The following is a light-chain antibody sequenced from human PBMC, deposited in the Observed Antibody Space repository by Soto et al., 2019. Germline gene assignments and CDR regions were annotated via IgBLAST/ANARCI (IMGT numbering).Light chain of an antibody. CDR1: QGISTW. V-gene: IGKV1D-16*01. CDR2: DAS. CDR3: QQCNSYPLT. Sequence: DIQMTQSPSSLSASVGDRFTITCLASQGISTWLAWYQQKPEKAPKTLIFDASDLQSGVPSRFSGSGSGTDFTLTIRSVQPEDFATYYCQQCNSYPLTFGGGTKVDIK. J-gene: IGKJ4*01.